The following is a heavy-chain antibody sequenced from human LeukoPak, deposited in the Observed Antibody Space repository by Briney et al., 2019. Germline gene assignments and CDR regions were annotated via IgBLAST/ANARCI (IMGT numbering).Heavy chain of an antibody. Sequence: PSETLSLTCTVSGGSISSNYWSWIRQPPGKGLEWIGYIYYSGSTNYNPSLKSRVTISVDTSKNQFSLKLSSVTAADTAVYYCARMRPDPYYDILTGYYKTIDYWGQGTLVTVSS. CDR1: GGSISSNY. V-gene: IGHV4-59*01. J-gene: IGHJ4*02. CDR3: ARMRPDPYYDILTGYYKTIDY. D-gene: IGHD3-9*01. CDR2: IYYSGST.